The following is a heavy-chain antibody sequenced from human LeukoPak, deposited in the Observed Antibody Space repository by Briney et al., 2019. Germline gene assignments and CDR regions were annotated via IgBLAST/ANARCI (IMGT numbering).Heavy chain of an antibody. J-gene: IGHJ4*02. V-gene: IGHV4-34*01. D-gene: IGHD6-19*01. CDR3: ATPGREAVAGLWY. CDR1: GGSFSGYY. Sequence: PETLSLTCAVYGGSFSGYYWSWIRQPPGMGLEWIGEINHSGSTNYNPSLKSRVTISVDMSKNQFSLKLSSVTAADTAVYYCATPGREAVAGLWYWGQGTLVTVSS. CDR2: INHSGST.